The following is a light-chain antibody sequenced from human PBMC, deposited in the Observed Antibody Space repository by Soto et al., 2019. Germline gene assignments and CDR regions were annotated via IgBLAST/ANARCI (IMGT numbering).Light chain of an antibody. J-gene: IGKJ5*01. V-gene: IGKV3-11*01. Sequence: EIVLTQSPATLSLSPGERATLSCRASQSVSSYLAWYQQKPGQAPRLLIYDASNRATGIPARFSGSGSGTALTITLSSLGPEDLAVSSPQQRSNWPPLFTFGQGTRLEIK. CDR1: QSVSSY. CDR3: QQRSNWPPLFT. CDR2: DAS.